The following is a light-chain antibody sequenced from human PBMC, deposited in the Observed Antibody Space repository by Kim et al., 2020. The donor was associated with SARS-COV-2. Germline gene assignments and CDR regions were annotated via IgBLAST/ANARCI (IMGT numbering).Light chain of an antibody. CDR3: NSRDSSTNHVV. CDR1: SLRSYY. J-gene: IGLJ2*01. CDR2: GKN. V-gene: IGLV3-19*01. Sequence: SSELTQDPAVSVALGQTVRITCQGDSLRSYYASWYQQKPGQAPVLVIYGKNNRPSGIPDRFSGSSSGHTASLTITGAQAEDEADYYCNSRDSSTNHVVFG.